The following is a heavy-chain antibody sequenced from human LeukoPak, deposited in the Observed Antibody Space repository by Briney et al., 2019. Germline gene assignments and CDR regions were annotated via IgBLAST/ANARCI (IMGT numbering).Heavy chain of an antibody. Sequence: GGSLRLSCAASGFTFSSYGMTWVRQAPGKGLEWVSGISGSGGSTYYADSVKGRFSISRDNSKNTLYLQMDSLGGEDTAVYYCAKDFRIGYSAHFDYWGQGALVTVSS. CDR2: ISGSGGST. CDR1: GFTFSSYG. D-gene: IGHD2-21*01. J-gene: IGHJ4*02. CDR3: AKDFRIGYSAHFDY. V-gene: IGHV3-23*01.